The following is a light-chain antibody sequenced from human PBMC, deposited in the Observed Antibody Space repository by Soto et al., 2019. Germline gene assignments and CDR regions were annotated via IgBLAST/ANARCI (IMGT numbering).Light chain of an antibody. CDR2: QAS. J-gene: IGKJ5*01. V-gene: IGKV1-5*03. CDR3: QQVKSFPLT. CDR1: QSLDKY. Sequence: DIQMTQSPSALSASVGDRVTITCRASQSLDKYLAWYQQKPGKAPKLLIYQASTLESGVPFRFSGSGSGTEVTLTISNLSPDDFASYYCQQVKSFPLTFGQGTRLEIK.